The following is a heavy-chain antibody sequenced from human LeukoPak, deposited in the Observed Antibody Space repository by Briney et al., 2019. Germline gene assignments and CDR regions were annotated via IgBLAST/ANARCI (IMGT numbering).Heavy chain of an antibody. D-gene: IGHD3-22*01. V-gene: IGHV4-4*07. CDR2: IDTSGSS. CDR3: AREASYYDISGSYQGRWFDP. CDR1: GGSISNNY. J-gene: IGHJ5*02. Sequence: SETLFLTCSVSGGSISNNYWNWIRQPAGKGLEWIGHIDTSGSSNYNPSLKSRVTMSVDTSKNQFSLKLSSVIAADTALYYCAREASYYDISGSYQGRWFDPWGQGTLVTVSS.